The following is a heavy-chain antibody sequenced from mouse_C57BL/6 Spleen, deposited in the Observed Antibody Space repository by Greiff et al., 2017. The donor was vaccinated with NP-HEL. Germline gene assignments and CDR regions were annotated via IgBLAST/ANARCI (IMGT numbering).Heavy chain of an antibody. CDR1: GYTFTSYW. V-gene: IGHV1-69*01. CDR2: IDPSDSYT. J-gene: IGHJ2*01. CDR3: ARLGTTVVAPFDY. Sequence: VKLQQPGAELVMPGASVKLSCKASGYTFTSYWMHWVKQRPGQGLEWIGEIDPSDSYTNYNQKFKGKSTLTVDKSSSTAYMQLSSLTSEDSAVYYCARLGTTVVAPFDYWGQGTTLTVSS. D-gene: IGHD1-1*01.